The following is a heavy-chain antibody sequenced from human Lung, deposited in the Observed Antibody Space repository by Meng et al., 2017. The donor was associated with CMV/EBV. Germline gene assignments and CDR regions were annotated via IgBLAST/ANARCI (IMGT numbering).Heavy chain of an antibody. CDR2: IDDTGRT. D-gene: IGHD1-7*01. Sequence: ETLSLTFAVYGGSFSGSYWHWIRQPPGMSLEWIGEIDDTGRTKYSPSLNSRVTMLLDTSKKQFSLKLSSVTAADTAVYYCARLTGTVYVHWFDSWGQGTLVTVSS. CDR3: ARLTGTVYVHWFDS. V-gene: IGHV4-34*01. J-gene: IGHJ5*01. CDR1: GGSFSGSY.